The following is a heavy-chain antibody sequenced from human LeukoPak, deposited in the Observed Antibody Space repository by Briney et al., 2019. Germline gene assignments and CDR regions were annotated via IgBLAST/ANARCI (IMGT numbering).Heavy chain of an antibody. Sequence: GGSLRLSCAASGFTFNNYAMNWVRQAPGKGLEWVSSINGGGETTYYADSAKGRFTISRDNSQNTLYLQMNSLRAEDTAVYYCARDYADYVGYFSFDYWGQGTLVTVSS. CDR1: GFTFNNYA. CDR3: ARDYADYVGYFSFDY. V-gene: IGHV3-23*01. D-gene: IGHD4-17*01. J-gene: IGHJ4*02. CDR2: INGGGETT.